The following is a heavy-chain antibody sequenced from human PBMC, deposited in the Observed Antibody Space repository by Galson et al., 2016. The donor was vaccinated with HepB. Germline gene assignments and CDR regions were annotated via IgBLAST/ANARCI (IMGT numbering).Heavy chain of an antibody. CDR3: ARRVNYDNHYYYGFDV. CDR2: IIPIFGTT. V-gene: IGHV1-69*06. Sequence: ATFRSSGGTFNPFGISWVRQAPGQGLEWMGGIIPIFGTTNYAQKFPGRVTITADKETTTVYMVLSSLKSEDTAVYYCARRVNYDNHYYYGFDVWGQGTTVTVSS. CDR1: GGTFNPFG. D-gene: IGHD3-9*01. J-gene: IGHJ6*02.